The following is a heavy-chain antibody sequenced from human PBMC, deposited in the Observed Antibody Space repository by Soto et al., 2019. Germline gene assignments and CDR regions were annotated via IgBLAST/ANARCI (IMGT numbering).Heavy chain of an antibody. J-gene: IGHJ6*02. CDR1: GYTFTSYG. D-gene: IGHD3-9*01. CDR2: ISAYNGNT. CDR3: ARGRYRLPYYGIGA. V-gene: IGHV1-18*04. Sequence: GSSVKVSCKASGYTFTSYGISWVRQAPGQGLEWMGWISAYNGNTNYAQKLQGRVTMTTDTSTSTAYMELRSLRSDDTAVYYCARGRYRLPYYGIGAWGQGTTVTVSS.